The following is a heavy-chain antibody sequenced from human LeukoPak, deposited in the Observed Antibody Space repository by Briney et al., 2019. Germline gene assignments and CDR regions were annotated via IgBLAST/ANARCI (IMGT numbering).Heavy chain of an antibody. CDR1: GFTFSSYA. CDR3: AKEDGCYDILTGYSNWFDP. V-gene: IGHV3-23*01. J-gene: IGHJ5*02. D-gene: IGHD3-9*01. Sequence: PGGSLRLSCAASGFTFSSYAMSWVRQAPGKGLEWVSAISGSGGSTYYADSVKGRFTISRDNSKNTLYLQMNSLRAEDTAVYYCAKEDGCYDILTGYSNWFDPWGQGTLVTVSS. CDR2: ISGSGGST.